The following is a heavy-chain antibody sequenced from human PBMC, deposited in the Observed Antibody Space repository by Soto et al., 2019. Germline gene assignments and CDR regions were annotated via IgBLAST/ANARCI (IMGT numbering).Heavy chain of an antibody. J-gene: IGHJ4*02. CDR1: GYTFTDYF. CDR2: INPATGDT. CDR3: ARSTQYSASLQFDY. Sequence: QVRLVQSGAEVKKPGASVKVSCKASGYTFTDYFIHWVRQAPGQGLEWMGWINPATGDTVFAQNFQGRVTMARDTPVSTVDMELRGLRSGDTAFYYCARSTQYSASLQFDYWGQGTLVAVSS. V-gene: IGHV1-2*02. D-gene: IGHD5-12*01.